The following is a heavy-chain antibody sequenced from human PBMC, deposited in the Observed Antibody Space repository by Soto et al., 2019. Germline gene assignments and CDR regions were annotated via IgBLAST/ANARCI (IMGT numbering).Heavy chain of an antibody. J-gene: IGHJ6*02. D-gene: IGHD3-3*01. CDR2: ISYDGSNK. Sequence: QVQLVESGGGVVQPGRSLRLSCAASGFTFSSYGMHWVRQAPGKGLEWLAVISYDGSNKYYADSVKGRFTISRDNSKNTLYLQMNSLRAEDTAVYYCAKENYDLNGMDVWGQGTTVTVSS. V-gene: IGHV3-30*18. CDR3: AKENYDLNGMDV. CDR1: GFTFSSYG.